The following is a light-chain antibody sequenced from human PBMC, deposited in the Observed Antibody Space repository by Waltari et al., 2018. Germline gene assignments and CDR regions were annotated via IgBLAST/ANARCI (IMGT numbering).Light chain of an antibody. CDR1: QTVQNY. Sequence: EIVLTQSPASLSLSPGERVTLSCRASQTVQNYLAWYQQKPGQAPRLLIYDTFARASGIPDRFSGSGSGTDFTLTISSLDPEDFAVYYCQQRKNWPVTFGGGTKVDLK. CDR3: QQRKNWPVT. J-gene: IGKJ4*01. CDR2: DTF. V-gene: IGKV3-11*01.